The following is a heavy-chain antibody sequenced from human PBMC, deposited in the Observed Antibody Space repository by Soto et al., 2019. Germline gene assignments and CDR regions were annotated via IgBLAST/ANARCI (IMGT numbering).Heavy chain of an antibody. J-gene: IGHJ5*02. CDR3: ARVVDSSGYYWGNWFDP. Sequence: QVQLQESGPGLVKPSQTLSLTCTVSGGSISSGGYYWSWIRQHPGKGLDWVGYIYYSGRTYYNPSLKSRVTTSVNTSQTQFSLKLSSVTAADTAVYYCARVVDSSGYYWGNWFDPWGQGTLVTVSS. V-gene: IGHV4-31*03. CDR2: IYYSGRT. D-gene: IGHD3-22*01. CDR1: GGSISSGGYY.